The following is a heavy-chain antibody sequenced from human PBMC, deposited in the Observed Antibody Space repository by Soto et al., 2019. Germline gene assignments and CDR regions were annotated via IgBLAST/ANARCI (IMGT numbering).Heavy chain of an antibody. V-gene: IGHV4-59*08. CDR1: GGSISSYF. CDR2: IYYSGST. Sequence: SETLSLTCTVSGGSISSYFWSWIRQPPGKRLEWIGDIYYSGSTNYNPSLKSRVTISVDTSKNQFSLKLSSVTAADTAVYYCAILSYGGYDLSPFDIWDQGTMVT. J-gene: IGHJ3*02. D-gene: IGHD5-12*01. CDR3: AILSYGGYDLSPFDI.